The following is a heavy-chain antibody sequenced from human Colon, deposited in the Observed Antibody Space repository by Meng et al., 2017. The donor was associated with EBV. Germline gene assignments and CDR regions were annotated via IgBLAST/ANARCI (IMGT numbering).Heavy chain of an antibody. CDR1: GFTFSSYA. CDR3: APRKDYGAP. Sequence: GGGWDRRWGSLELAGAASGFTFSSYAMSWVRQAPGKGLEWVSSISGSGGSTYYSDSVKGRFTISRDNSKNTLDLQMNSLRAEDTAVYYCAPRKDYGAPWGQGTLVTVSS. J-gene: IGHJ5*02. V-gene: IGHV3-23*01. CDR2: ISGSGGST. D-gene: IGHD4-17*01.